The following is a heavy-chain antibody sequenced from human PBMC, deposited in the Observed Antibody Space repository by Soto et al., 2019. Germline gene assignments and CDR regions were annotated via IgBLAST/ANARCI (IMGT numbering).Heavy chain of an antibody. Sequence: GESLKISCRTSGYRFTSYWIAWVRQMPGKGLEWMGIIFPSDSDTRYSPSFRGQVTISADRSTSTVFLQWASLKASDTAVYFCARKDKSGYFNWFDTWGQGTLVTVSS. CDR1: GYRFTSYW. V-gene: IGHV5-51*01. D-gene: IGHD3-22*01. CDR2: IFPSDSDT. J-gene: IGHJ5*02. CDR3: ARKDKSGYFNWFDT.